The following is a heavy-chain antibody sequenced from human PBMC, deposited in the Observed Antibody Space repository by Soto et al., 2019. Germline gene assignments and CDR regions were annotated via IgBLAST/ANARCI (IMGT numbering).Heavy chain of an antibody. Sequence: EVQLVESGGGLVQPGGSLRLSCAASQFTVSTSYMSWVRQAPGKGLEWVSVIYSGGNTYYADSVKGRFTISRDTSKNTLYLQMNSLRAEDTAVYYCARQKKFLDYGGPNDHWGQGTLVTVSS. CDR2: IYSGGNT. J-gene: IGHJ4*02. CDR3: ARQKKFLDYGGPNDH. D-gene: IGHD4-17*01. V-gene: IGHV3-66*04. CDR1: QFTVSTSY.